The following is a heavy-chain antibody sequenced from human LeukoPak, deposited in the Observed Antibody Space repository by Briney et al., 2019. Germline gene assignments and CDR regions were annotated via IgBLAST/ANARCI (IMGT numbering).Heavy chain of an antibody. CDR2: FNPEDGET. CDR1: GYIFSELS. Sequence: ASVKVSCKVSGYIFSELSMHWVRQAPGQGLEWMGGFNPEDGETFYAQNFQGRVNMTEDTSTDTAYMELSSLRSEDTAVYYCATDHLYDSSGLFDYWGQGTLVTVSS. D-gene: IGHD3-22*01. J-gene: IGHJ4*02. V-gene: IGHV1-24*01. CDR3: ATDHLYDSSGLFDY.